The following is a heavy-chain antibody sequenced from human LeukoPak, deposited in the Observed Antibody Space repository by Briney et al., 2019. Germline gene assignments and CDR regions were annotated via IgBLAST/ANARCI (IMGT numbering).Heavy chain of an antibody. V-gene: IGHV3-21*01. J-gene: IGHJ4*02. CDR3: AKGPQLGVRFADY. D-gene: IGHD3-3*01. CDR1: GFTFSSYS. CDR2: ISSSSSYI. Sequence: GGSLRLSCAASGFTFSSYSMNWVRQAPGKGLEWVSSISSSSSYIYYADSVKGRFTISRDNAKNSLYLQMNSLRAEDTAVYYCAKGPQLGVRFADYWGQGTLVTVSS.